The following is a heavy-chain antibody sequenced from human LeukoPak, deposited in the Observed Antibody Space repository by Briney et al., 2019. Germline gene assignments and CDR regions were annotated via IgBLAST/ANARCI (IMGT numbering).Heavy chain of an antibody. J-gene: IGHJ4*02. V-gene: IGHV1-18*01. CDR1: GYTFTSYG. CDR3: ARAPISSYYDILTGYYKTRGGFDY. D-gene: IGHD3-9*01. Sequence: ASVKVSCKASGYTFTSYGISWVRQAPGQGLEWMGWISAYNGNTNYAQKLQGRVTMTTDTSTSTAYMELRSLRSDDTAVYYCARAPISSYYDILTGYYKTRGGFDYWGQGTLVTVSS. CDR2: ISAYNGNT.